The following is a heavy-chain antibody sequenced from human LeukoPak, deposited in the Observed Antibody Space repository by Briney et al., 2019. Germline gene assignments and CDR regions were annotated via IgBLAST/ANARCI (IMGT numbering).Heavy chain of an antibody. D-gene: IGHD5-18*01. CDR1: GGSISSYY. Sequence: PSETLSLTCTVSGGSISSYYWSWIRQPPGKGLEWIAYISDIGSINYNPSLKSRVTISVDTSKNQFSLKLSSVTAADTAVYYCARVAHTAMTKDYFDYWGQGTLVTVSS. J-gene: IGHJ4*02. V-gene: IGHV4-59*12. CDR2: ISDIGSI. CDR3: ARVAHTAMTKDYFDY.